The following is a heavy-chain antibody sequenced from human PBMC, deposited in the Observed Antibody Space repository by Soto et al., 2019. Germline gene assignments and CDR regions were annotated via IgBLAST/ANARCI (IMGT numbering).Heavy chain of an antibody. CDR3: TRVAGRITIFGVVPDDAFDI. Sequence: EVQLVESGGGLVQPGGSLKLSCAASGFTFSGSAMHWVRQASGKGLEWVGRIRSKANSYATAYAASVKGRFTFSRDDSKNTAYLQMNSLKTEDTAVYYCTRVAGRITIFGVVPDDAFDIWGQGTMVTVSS. V-gene: IGHV3-73*02. CDR1: GFTFSGSA. J-gene: IGHJ3*02. CDR2: IRSKANSYAT. D-gene: IGHD3-3*01.